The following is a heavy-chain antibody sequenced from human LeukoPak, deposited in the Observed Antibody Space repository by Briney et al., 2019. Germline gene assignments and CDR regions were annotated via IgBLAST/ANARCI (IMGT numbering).Heavy chain of an antibody. CDR3: ARYKSIGYCSGGDCYADNWFDP. CDR2: INPNSGGT. V-gene: IGHV1-2*02. Sequence: VASVKVSCKASGYTFTGYYIHWVRQAPGQGLEWMGWINPNSGGTSYAQKVQGRVTMTRDTSISTAYMELSSLRSDDTAVYYCARYKSIGYCSGGDCYADNWFDPWGQGTLVTVSS. CDR1: GYTFTGYY. D-gene: IGHD2-15*01. J-gene: IGHJ5*02.